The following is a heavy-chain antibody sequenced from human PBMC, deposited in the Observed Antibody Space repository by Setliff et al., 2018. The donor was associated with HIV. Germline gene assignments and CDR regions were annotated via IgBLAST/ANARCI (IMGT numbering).Heavy chain of an antibody. J-gene: IGHJ6*02. CDR2: IYHSEYT. V-gene: IGHV4-4*02. CDR3: ARGHCSGTNCYGVDYYGMDV. Sequence: SETLSLTCAVSGGSISSDNWWTWVHQPPGKGLEWIGEIYHSEYTNYNASLKSRVSMSVDKSKNQFSLKLTSVTAADTAVYYCARGHCSGTNCYGVDYYGMDVWVQGTTVTVSS. CDR1: GGSISSDNW. D-gene: IGHD2-2*01.